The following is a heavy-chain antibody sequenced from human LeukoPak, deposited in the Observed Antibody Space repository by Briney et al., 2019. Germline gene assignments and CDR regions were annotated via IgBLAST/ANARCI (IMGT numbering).Heavy chain of an antibody. CDR1: GFIFSTYS. Sequence: GGSLRLFCAASGFIFSTYSMHWVRQAPGKGLEWVSSISGSSIYIYYADSVKRRFTISRHNAKNSLYLQMNSLRGEDTAVYYCARDPPYYDSSGYYYDYWGQGTLVTVSS. CDR3: ARDPPYYDSSGYYYDY. V-gene: IGHV3-21*01. J-gene: IGHJ4*02. D-gene: IGHD3-22*01. CDR2: ISGSSIYI.